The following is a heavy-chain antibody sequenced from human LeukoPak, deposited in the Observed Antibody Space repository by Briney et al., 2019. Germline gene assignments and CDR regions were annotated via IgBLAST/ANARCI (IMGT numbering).Heavy chain of an antibody. Sequence: GGSLSLSCAASGFTFSSYSMNWVRQAPGKGLEWVSSISSSSSYIYYADSVKGRFTISRDNAKNSLYLQMNSLRAEDTAVYYCARGAIGYSGTWAFDIWGQGKMVRVSS. CDR1: GFTFSSYS. CDR2: ISSSSSYI. D-gene: IGHD5-12*01. V-gene: IGHV3-21*01. J-gene: IGHJ3*02. CDR3: ARGAIGYSGTWAFDI.